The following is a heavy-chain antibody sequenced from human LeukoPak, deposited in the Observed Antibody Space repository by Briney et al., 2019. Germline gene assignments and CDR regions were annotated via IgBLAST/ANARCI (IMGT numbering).Heavy chain of an antibody. CDR3: AREGRSTTDAY. D-gene: IGHD1-14*01. CDR1: GGSLSNNNYY. V-gene: IGHV4-39*07. Sequence: PSETLSLTCTVSGGSLSNNNYYWAWIRQPPGKGLECIGSIYYSGSPYYNPSLKSRVTMSVDTSENQFSLKLSSVTAADTAVYYCAREGRSTTDAYWGQGTLVTVSS. J-gene: IGHJ4*02. CDR2: IYYSGSP.